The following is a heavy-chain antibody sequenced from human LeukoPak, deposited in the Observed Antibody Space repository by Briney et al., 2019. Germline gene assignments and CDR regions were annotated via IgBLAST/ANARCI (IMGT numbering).Heavy chain of an antibody. D-gene: IGHD3-10*01. J-gene: IGHJ4*02. CDR1: GFTFSSYG. CDR2: ISYDGSNK. V-gene: IGHV3-30*18. CDR3: AKGNLLWFGELYTHDY. Sequence: GGSLRLSCAASGFTFSSYGMHWVRQAPGKGLEWVAVISYDGSNKYYADSVKGRFTISRYNSKNTLYLQMNSLRAEDTAVYYCAKGNLLWFGELYTHDYWGQGTLVTVSS.